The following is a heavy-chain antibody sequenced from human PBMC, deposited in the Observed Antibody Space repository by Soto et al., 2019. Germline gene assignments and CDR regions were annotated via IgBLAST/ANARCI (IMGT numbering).Heavy chain of an antibody. CDR1: GGSFSGYY. J-gene: IGHJ3*02. CDR2: INHSGST. CDR3: ARNSRITMIVVVITRGAFDI. Sequence: SETLSLTCAVYGGSFSGYYWSWIRQPPGKGLEWIGEINHSGSTNYNPSLKSRVTISVDTSRNQFSLKLSSVTAADTAVYYCARNSRITMIVVVITRGAFDIWGQGTMVTVSS. D-gene: IGHD3-22*01. V-gene: IGHV4-34*01.